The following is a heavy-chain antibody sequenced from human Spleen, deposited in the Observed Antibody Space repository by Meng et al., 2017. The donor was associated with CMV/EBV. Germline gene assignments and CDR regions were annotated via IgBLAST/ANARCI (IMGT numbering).Heavy chain of an antibody. D-gene: IGHD3-22*01. J-gene: IGHJ4*02. CDR2: ISHSGST. V-gene: IGHV4-34*01. CDR3: ARGDYEGFDY. Sequence: LSLTCAVYGGSLSGYYWRWIRQPPRKGLEWIGEISHSGSTNYNPSLKSRLTISVDSSKNQFSLKLSSVTAADTAVYYCARGDYEGFDYWGQGTLVTVSS. CDR1: GGSLSGYY.